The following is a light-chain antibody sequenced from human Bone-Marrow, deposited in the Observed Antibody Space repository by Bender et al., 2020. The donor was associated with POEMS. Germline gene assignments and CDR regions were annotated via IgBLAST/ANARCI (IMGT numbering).Light chain of an antibody. Sequence: SSNLTQPPSVSVSPGQTATITCSGHDWGYTSAYWYQQRPGQSPVLVISEDDQRPSGIPERFSGSTSANTTTLTISGAQAMDEADYFCQAWDSSTLVFGAGTKLTVL. CDR3: QAWDSSTLV. J-gene: IGLJ2*01. CDR1: DWGYTS. CDR2: EDD. V-gene: IGLV3-1*01.